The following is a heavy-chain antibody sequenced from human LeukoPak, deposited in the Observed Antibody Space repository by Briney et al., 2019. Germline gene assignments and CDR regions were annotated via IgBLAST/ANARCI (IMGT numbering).Heavy chain of an antibody. V-gene: IGHV1-46*01. Sequence: ASVKVSCKASGYTFTSYYMHWVRQAPGQGLEWMGIINPSGGSTSYAQKFQGRVTMTRDMSTSTVYMELSSLRSEDTAVYYCARDLGYSYDYGNYYYYMDVWGKGTTVTVSS. J-gene: IGHJ6*03. D-gene: IGHD5-18*01. CDR1: GYTFTSYY. CDR3: ARDLGYSYDYGNYYYYMDV. CDR2: INPSGGST.